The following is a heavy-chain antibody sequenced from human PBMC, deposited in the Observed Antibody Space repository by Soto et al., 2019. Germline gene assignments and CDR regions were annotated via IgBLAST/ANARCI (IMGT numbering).Heavy chain of an antibody. D-gene: IGHD3-3*01. CDR1: GFHFSSYS. CDR2: ISSSSSYI. J-gene: IGHJ6*02. V-gene: IGHV3-21*01. Sequence: GGSLRLSCPASGFHFSSYSMHWVRQAPGKGLEWVSSISSSSSYIYYADSVKGRFTISRDNAKNSLYLQMNSLRAEDTAVYYCARDALGSAFWSGYQRIAGFYYYYYGMDVWGQGNTVTVSS. CDR3: ARDALGSAFWSGYQRIAGFYYYYYGMDV.